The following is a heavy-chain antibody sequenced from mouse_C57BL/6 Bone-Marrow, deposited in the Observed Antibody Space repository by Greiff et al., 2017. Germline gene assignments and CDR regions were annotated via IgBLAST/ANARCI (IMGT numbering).Heavy chain of an antibody. CDR1: GYTFTSYW. CDR2: IHPNSGST. Sequence: QVQLQQPGAELVKPGASVKLSCKASGYTFTSYWMHWVKQRPGQGLEWIGMIHPNSGSTNYNAKFKSKATLTVDKSSSTAYMQISSLASEDSAVYYCAREGSSYDWYFDVWGTGTTVTVAS. J-gene: IGHJ1*03. V-gene: IGHV1-64*01. D-gene: IGHD1-1*01. CDR3: AREGSSYDWYFDV.